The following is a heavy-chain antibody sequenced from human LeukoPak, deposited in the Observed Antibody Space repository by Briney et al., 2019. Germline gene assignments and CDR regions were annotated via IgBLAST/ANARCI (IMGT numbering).Heavy chain of an antibody. CDR3: ASQSSGSSTRAPDF. V-gene: IGHV3-48*04. J-gene: IGHJ4*02. D-gene: IGHD1-26*01. CDR1: GVTFSSFS. CDR2: ISSSSRSK. Sequence: GGSLRLSCETSGVTFSSFSLNWVRQAPGKGLEWLSYISSSSRSKYYADSVKGRFIVSRDSAKNSLYLQMDSLRAEDTALYYCASQSSGSSTRAPDFWGQGTLVTVSS.